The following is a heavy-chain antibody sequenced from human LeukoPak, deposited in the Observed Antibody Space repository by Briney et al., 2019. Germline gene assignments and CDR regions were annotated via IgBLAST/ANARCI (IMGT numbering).Heavy chain of an antibody. CDR1: GGTFSSYA. D-gene: IGHD3-22*01. CDR2: IIPIFGTA. J-gene: IGHJ6*03. CDR3: AGSTIGIVVVTYYYYMDV. V-gene: IGHV1-69*13. Sequence: GASVKVSCKASGGTFSSYAISWVRQAPGQGLEWMGGIIPIFGTANYAQKFQGRVTITADEPTSTAYMELSSLRSEDTAVYYCAGSTIGIVVVTYYYYMDVWGKGTTVTVSS.